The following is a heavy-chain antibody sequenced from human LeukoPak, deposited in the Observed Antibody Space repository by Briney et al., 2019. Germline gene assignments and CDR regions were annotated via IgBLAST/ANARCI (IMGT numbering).Heavy chain of an antibody. CDR1: GFTFSSYS. Sequence: GGSLRLSCAASGFTFSSYSMNWVRQASGKGLEWVGRIRSKANSYATAYAASVKGRFTISRDDSKNTAYLQMNSLKTEDTAVYYCTRHVRSDADAGYYYYMDVWGKGTTVTVSS. CDR2: IRSKANSYAT. CDR3: TRHVRSDADAGYYYYMDV. J-gene: IGHJ6*03. V-gene: IGHV3-73*01. D-gene: IGHD1-14*01.